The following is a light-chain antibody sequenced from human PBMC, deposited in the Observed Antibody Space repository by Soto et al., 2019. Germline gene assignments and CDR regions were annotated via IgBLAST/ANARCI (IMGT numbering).Light chain of an antibody. CDR3: QQSYSTLWT. Sequence: DIQMTQSPSSLSASVGDRVTITCQASQSISYYLNWYQQKPGKAPKLLIYAASTLQSGVPSRFSGSGSGTDFTLTISSLQPEDFATYYCQQSYSTLWTFGQGTKVEIK. J-gene: IGKJ1*01. CDR2: AAS. V-gene: IGKV1-39*01. CDR1: QSISYY.